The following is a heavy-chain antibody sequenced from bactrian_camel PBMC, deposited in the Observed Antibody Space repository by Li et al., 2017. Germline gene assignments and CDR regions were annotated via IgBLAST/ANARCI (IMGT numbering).Heavy chain of an antibody. Sequence: HVQLVESGGGLVQPGGSLRLSCLGSGFTFSSYHMSWVRQDPEKGLEWVSGISGDGTREYYVDAVKGRFTISRDNAKNTVYLQMNTLKSEDTALYYCATVAGSFADDYARARAYVYWGQGTQVTVS. CDR1: GFTFSSYH. CDR2: ISGDGTRE. V-gene: IGHV3-2*01. J-gene: IGHJ4*01. D-gene: IGHD4*01. CDR3: ATVAGSFADDYARARAYVY.